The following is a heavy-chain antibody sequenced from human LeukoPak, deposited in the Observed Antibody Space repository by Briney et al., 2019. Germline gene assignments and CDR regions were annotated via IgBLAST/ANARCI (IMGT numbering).Heavy chain of an antibody. CDR1: GGSFSGYY. Sequence: SETLSLTCAVYGGSFSGYYWSWNRQPPGKGLEWIGEINHSGSTNYNPSLKSRVTISVDTSKNQFSLKLSSVTAADTAVYYCARTYGRSGFDPWGQGTLVTVSS. CDR2: INHSGST. J-gene: IGHJ5*02. V-gene: IGHV4-34*01. D-gene: IGHD4-17*01. CDR3: ARTYGRSGFDP.